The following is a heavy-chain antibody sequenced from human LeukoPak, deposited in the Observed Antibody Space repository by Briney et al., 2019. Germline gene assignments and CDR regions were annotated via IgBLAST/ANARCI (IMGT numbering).Heavy chain of an antibody. Sequence: GGSLRLSCAASGFTFSSYAMSWVRQAPGKGLEWVSAISGSGGSTYYADSVKGRFTIFRDNSKNTLYLQMNSLRAEDTAVYYCAKVLDSYGNYYYYYGMDVWGQGTTVTVSS. CDR3: AKVLDSYGNYYYYYGMDV. CDR1: GFTFSSYA. D-gene: IGHD5-18*01. J-gene: IGHJ6*02. V-gene: IGHV3-23*01. CDR2: ISGSGGST.